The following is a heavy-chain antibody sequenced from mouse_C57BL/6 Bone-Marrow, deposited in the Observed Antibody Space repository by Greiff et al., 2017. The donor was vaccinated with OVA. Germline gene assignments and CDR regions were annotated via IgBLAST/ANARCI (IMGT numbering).Heavy chain of an antibody. D-gene: IGHD1-1*01. J-gene: IGHJ4*01. V-gene: IGHV1-81*01. Sequence: VKLQESGAELARPGASVKLSCKASGYTFTSYGISWVKQRTGQGLEWIGEIYPRSGNTYYNEKFKGKATLTADKSSSTAYMELRSLTSEDSAVYFCARAKGNYYGSSYGAMDYWGQGTSVTVSS. CDR2: IYPRSGNT. CDR1: GYTFTSYG. CDR3: ARAKGNYYGSSYGAMDY.